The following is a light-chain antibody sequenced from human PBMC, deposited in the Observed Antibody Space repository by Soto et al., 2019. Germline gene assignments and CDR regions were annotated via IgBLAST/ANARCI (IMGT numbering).Light chain of an antibody. V-gene: IGKV3-20*01. CDR3: QQYGSSET. Sequence: EIVLTQSPGTLSLSPGERATLSCRASQSVSNNYLAWYQQKPGQAPRLLIYGASTRATGIPGRFSGSGSGTDFTLTISRLEPEDFAVYYCQQYGSSETFGQGTKV. CDR2: GAS. J-gene: IGKJ1*01. CDR1: QSVSNNY.